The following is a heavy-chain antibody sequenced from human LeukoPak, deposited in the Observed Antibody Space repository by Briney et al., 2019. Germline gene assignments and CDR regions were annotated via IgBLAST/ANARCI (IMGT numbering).Heavy chain of an antibody. D-gene: IGHD2-2*01. CDR2: IYYSGST. J-gene: IGHJ6*03. V-gene: IGHV4-39*01. CDR3: ARQIVVVPAAIFYYYYMDV. CDR1: GGSISSSSYY. Sequence: PSETLSLTCTVSGGSISSSSYYWGWIRQPPGKGLEWIGSIYYSGSTYYNPSLESRVTISVDTSKNQFSLKLSSVTAADTAVYYCARQIVVVPAAIFYYYYMDVWGKGTTVTVSS.